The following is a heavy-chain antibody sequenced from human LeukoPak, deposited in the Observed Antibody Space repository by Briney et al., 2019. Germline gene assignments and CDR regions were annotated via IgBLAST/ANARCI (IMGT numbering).Heavy chain of an antibody. D-gene: IGHD7-27*01. V-gene: IGHV1-2*02. CDR2: INPNSGGT. CDR3: ARELGRNAFNV. Sequence: ASVKVSCKASGYTFTGYYIHWVRQAPGQGLEWMGWINPNSGGTNYAQKFQGRVTMTRDTSISTAYMELSRLTSDDTAIYFCARELGRNAFNVWGQGTMVTVS. J-gene: IGHJ3*01. CDR1: GYTFTGYY.